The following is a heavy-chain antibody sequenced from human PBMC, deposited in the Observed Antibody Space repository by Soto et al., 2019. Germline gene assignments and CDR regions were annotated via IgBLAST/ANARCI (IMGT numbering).Heavy chain of an antibody. CDR3: ARIPGSDYSDPHDF. D-gene: IGHD4-17*01. Sequence: SETLSLTCAVYGGSFSGYHWTWIRQPPGRGLEWIGEVTHRGSPNYNTSLKSRVTISIDTSKNQFSLNLRSVTAADTAVYYCARIPGSDYSDPHDFWGQGTLVIVSS. CDR2: VTHRGSP. J-gene: IGHJ4*02. CDR1: GGSFSGYH. V-gene: IGHV4-34*01.